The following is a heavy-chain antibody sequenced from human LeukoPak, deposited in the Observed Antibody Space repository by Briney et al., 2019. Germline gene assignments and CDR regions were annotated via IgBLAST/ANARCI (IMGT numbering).Heavy chain of an antibody. CDR1: GGSISSYY. CDR3: TRQVGRIAARPANWFDP. CDR2: IYTSGST. J-gene: IGHJ5*02. V-gene: IGHV4-4*09. D-gene: IGHD6-6*01. Sequence: SETLSLTCTVSGGSISSYYWSRIRQPPGKGLEWIGYIYTSGSTNYNPSLKSRVTISVDTSKNQFSLKLSSVTAADTAVYYCTRQVGRIAARPANWFDPWGQGTLVTVSS.